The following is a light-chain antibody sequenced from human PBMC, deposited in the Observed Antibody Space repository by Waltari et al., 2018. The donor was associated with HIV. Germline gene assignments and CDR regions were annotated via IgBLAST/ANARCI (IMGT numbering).Light chain of an antibody. J-gene: IGLJ2*01. CDR3: YSYAGSLL. Sequence: QSALTQPRSVSGSPGQSVTIPCTGSSSDVGGYNYVSWYQQHPTTAPKLIIYDVSERPSGVPDRFSGSKSGNRASLTISGLQAEDEADYYCYSYAGSLLFGGGTKLTVL. CDR2: DVS. V-gene: IGLV2-11*01. CDR1: SSDVGGYNY.